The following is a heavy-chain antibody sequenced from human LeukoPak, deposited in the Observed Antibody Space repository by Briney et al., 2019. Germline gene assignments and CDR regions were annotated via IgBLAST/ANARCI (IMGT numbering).Heavy chain of an antibody. Sequence: SETLSLTCAVYGGSFSGYYWSWIRQPPGKGLEWIGEINHSGSTNYNPSLKSRVTISVDTSKNQFSLKLSSVTAADTAVYYCARRFGIAARPRGGWFDPWGQGTLVTVSS. CDR1: GGSFSGYY. J-gene: IGHJ5*02. V-gene: IGHV4-34*01. D-gene: IGHD6-6*01. CDR2: INHSGST. CDR3: ARRFGIAARPRGGWFDP.